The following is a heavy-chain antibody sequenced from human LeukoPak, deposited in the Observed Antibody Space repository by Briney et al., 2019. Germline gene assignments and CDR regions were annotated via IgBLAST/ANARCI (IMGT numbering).Heavy chain of an antibody. CDR2: IHYSGST. V-gene: IGHV4-59*08. J-gene: IGHJ4*02. Sequence: PSETLSLTCTVSGGSISSSYWSWIRQPPGKGLEWIGYIHYSGSTNYNPSLKSRATISVDTSKAHFSLKLSSATAADTAVYYCARQSGVGGYPSDYWGQGTLVTVSS. D-gene: IGHD3-16*02. CDR1: GGSISSSY. CDR3: ARQSGVGGYPSDY.